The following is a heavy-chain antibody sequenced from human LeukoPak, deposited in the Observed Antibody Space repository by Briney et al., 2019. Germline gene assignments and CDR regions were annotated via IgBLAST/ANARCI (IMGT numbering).Heavy chain of an antibody. CDR2: ISSSSSYI. D-gene: IGHD6-19*01. Sequence: PGGSLRLSCAASGFTFSSDSMNWVRQAPGKGLEWVSCISSSSSYIYYADSARGRFTISRDNAKNSLYLQMNSLRAEDTAVYYCARAPPPYSSGWSNFDYWGQGTLVTDSS. J-gene: IGHJ4*02. V-gene: IGHV3-21*01. CDR1: GFTFSSDS. CDR3: ARAPPPYSSGWSNFDY.